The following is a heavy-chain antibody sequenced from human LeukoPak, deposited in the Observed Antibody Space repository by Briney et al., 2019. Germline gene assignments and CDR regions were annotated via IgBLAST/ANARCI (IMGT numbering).Heavy chain of an antibody. CDR3: ARHVSNVSGYSSPFDY. CDR1: GGSISSYY. Sequence: PSETLSLTCTVSGGSISSYYWSWIRQPPGKGPEWIGYIYYSGSTNYNPSLKSRVTISVDTSKNQFSLKLSSVTAADTAVYYCARHVSNVSGYSSPFDYWGRGTLVTVSS. CDR2: IYYSGST. J-gene: IGHJ4*02. D-gene: IGHD3-22*01. V-gene: IGHV4-59*08.